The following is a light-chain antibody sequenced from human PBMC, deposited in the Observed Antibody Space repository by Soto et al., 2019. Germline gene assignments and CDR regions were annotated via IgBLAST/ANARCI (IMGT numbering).Light chain of an antibody. CDR3: QQYYTTPPVT. Sequence: DIVMTQSPDSLAVSLGDRATINCKSSQNLLYSSNNKNYLAWYQKKPGQPPKLLIYWASTGEPGVPDRFSGSGSGTDFTLTISSLQAEDVAVYYCQQYYTTPPVTFGQGTKVEVK. CDR2: WAS. V-gene: IGKV4-1*01. J-gene: IGKJ1*01. CDR1: QNLLYSSNNKNY.